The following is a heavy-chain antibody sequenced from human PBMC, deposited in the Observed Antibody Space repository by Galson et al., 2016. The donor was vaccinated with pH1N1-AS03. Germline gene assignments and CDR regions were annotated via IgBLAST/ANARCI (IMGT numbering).Heavy chain of an antibody. J-gene: IGHJ4*02. CDR3: ARRSRDDGSGYYTDYDYFDL. D-gene: IGHD3-22*01. CDR2: IKHDGGEK. CDR1: GFTLTNYL. V-gene: IGHV3-7*03. Sequence: SLRLSCAASGFTLTNYLMTWVRQAPGKGLEWVANIKHDGGEKYYVDSVKGRFTISRDNAKNSLYLQMNSLRLEDTAVYFCARRSRDDGSGYYTDYDYFDLWGQGTLVTVSS.